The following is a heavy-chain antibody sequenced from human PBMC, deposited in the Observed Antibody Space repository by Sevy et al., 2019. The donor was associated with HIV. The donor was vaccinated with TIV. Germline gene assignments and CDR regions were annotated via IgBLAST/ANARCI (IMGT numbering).Heavy chain of an antibody. CDR1: GFSVSNSY. V-gene: IGHV3-53*01. Sequence: GGSLRLSCAASGFSVSNSYMSWVRQAPGKGLEWVSVIYSGSSTYYADSVKGRFGISRENSKNTVYLQMNSLRADDSAVYYCAREYCTSTSCHYYFGMDVWGQGTTVTVSS. CDR2: IYSGSST. J-gene: IGHJ6*02. D-gene: IGHD2-2*01. CDR3: AREYCTSTSCHYYFGMDV.